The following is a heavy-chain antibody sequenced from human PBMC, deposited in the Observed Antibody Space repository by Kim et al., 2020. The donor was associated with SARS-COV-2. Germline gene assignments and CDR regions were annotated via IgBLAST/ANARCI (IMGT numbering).Heavy chain of an antibody. D-gene: IGHD1-26*01. V-gene: IGHV4-34*01. CDR2: INHSGST. CDR1: GGSFSGYY. J-gene: IGHJ6*01. CDR3: ARIDSGNFRGYYYYGMDV. Sequence: GSLRLSCAVYGGSFSGYYWSWIRQPPGKGLEWIGEINHSGSTNYNPSLKSRVTISVDTSKNQFSLKLSSVTAADTAVYYCARIDSGNFRGYYYYGMDV.